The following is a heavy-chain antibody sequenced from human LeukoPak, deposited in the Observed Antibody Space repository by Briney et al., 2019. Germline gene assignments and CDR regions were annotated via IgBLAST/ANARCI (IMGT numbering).Heavy chain of an antibody. CDR2: ISSSSSTI. D-gene: IGHD3-22*01. CDR3: ARDSSGYSRPFDY. Sequence: GGSLRLSCAASGFTFSSYSMNWVRQAPGKGLEWVSYISSSSSTIYYADSVKGRFTISRDNAKNSLYLQMNSLRAEDTAVYYCARDSSGYSRPFDYWGQGTLVTVSS. V-gene: IGHV3-48*04. CDR1: GFTFSSYS. J-gene: IGHJ4*02.